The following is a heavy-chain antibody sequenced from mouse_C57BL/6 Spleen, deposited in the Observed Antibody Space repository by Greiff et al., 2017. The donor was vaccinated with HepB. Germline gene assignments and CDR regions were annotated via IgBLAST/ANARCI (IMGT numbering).Heavy chain of an antibody. J-gene: IGHJ3*01. Sequence: EVQLQQSGPGLVKPSQSLSLTCSVTGYSITSGYYWNWIRQFPGNKLEWMGYISYDGSNNYNPSLKNRISITRDTSKNQFFLKLNSVTTEDTATYYCAREGGYYGSSSPFAYWGQGTLVTVSA. V-gene: IGHV3-6*01. CDR2: ISYDGSN. D-gene: IGHD1-1*01. CDR3: AREGGYYGSSSPFAY. CDR1: GYSITSGYY.